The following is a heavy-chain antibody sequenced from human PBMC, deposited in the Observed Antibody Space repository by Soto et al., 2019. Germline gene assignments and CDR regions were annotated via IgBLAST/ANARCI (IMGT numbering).Heavy chain of an antibody. CDR1: GGTFSSYS. CDR3: ARDGGRHAGGIDY. CDR2: IIPIFGTA. D-gene: IGHD1-26*01. V-gene: IGHV1-69*01. J-gene: IGHJ4*02. Sequence: QVQLVQSGAEVKKPGSSVKVSCKASGGTFSSYSINWVRQAPGQGLEWMGEIIPIFGTANYAQKFQGRVTIPADESTSRAYMELSSLRSDDTAVYYCARDGGRHAGGIDYWGQGTLVTVS.